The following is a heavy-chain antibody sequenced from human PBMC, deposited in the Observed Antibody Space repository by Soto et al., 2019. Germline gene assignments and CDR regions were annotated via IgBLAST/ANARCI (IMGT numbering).Heavy chain of an antibody. J-gene: IGHJ5*02. CDR1: GFSLSTSGVG. Sequence: QITLKESGPTLVKPTQTLTLTCTFSGFSLSTSGVGVGWIRQPPGKALEWLALIYWDDDKRYSPSLKSRLTITKDTSKNQVVLTMTNMDPVDTATYYCAHRRSDSLVVSAASLSFNWFDPWGQGTLVTVSS. CDR2: IYWDDDK. D-gene: IGHD2-2*01. CDR3: AHRRSDSLVVSAASLSFNWFDP. V-gene: IGHV2-5*02.